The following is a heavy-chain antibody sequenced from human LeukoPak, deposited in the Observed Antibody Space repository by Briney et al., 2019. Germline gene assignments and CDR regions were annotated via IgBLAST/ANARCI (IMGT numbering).Heavy chain of an antibody. D-gene: IGHD2-2*01. CDR3: ARDYCSSTSCLFDY. Sequence: ASVTVSCKASGYTFTSYGISWVRQAPGQGLEWMGWISAYNGNTNYAQKLQGRVTMTTDTSTSTACMELSRLRSDETAVYYCARDYCSSTSCLFDYWGQGALVTVSS. CDR1: GYTFTSYG. V-gene: IGHV1-18*01. J-gene: IGHJ4*02. CDR2: ISAYNGNT.